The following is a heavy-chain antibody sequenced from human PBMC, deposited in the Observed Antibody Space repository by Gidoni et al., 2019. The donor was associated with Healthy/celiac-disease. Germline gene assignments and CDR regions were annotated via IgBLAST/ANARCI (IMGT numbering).Heavy chain of an antibody. CDR1: GFTFSRYR. J-gene: IGHJ3*02. CDR3: ARDDDSLGAVAGNCAFDI. D-gene: IGHD6-19*01. Sequence: EVQLVESGGGLVQPGGSLRLSCAASGFTFSRYRMNWVRQAPGKGLEWVSYISSSSSTIYYADSVKGRFTISRDNAKNSLYLQMNSLRAEDTAVYYCARDDDSLGAVAGNCAFDIWGQGTMVTVSS. CDR2: ISSSSSTI. V-gene: IGHV3-48*01.